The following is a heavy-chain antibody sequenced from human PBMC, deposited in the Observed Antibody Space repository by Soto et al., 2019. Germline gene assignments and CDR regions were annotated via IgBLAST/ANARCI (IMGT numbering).Heavy chain of an antibody. J-gene: IGHJ6*02. CDR3: ARDVSLAVAPEYYYGMDV. Sequence: QVQLQESGPGLVKPSGTLSLTCAVSGGSISSSNWWSWVRQPPGKGREWIGEIYHSGSTNYNPSLKSRVTISVDKSKNQFSLKLSSVTAADTAVYYCARDVSLAVAPEYYYGMDVWGQGTTVTVSS. CDR2: IYHSGST. D-gene: IGHD6-19*01. CDR1: GGSISSSNW. V-gene: IGHV4-4*02.